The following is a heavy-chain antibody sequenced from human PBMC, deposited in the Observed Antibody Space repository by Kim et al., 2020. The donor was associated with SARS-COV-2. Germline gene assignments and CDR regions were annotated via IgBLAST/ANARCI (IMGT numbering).Heavy chain of an antibody. CDR3: ASFGFREPQSNY. J-gene: IGHJ4*02. CDR2: MNPNSGNT. D-gene: IGHD3-10*01. Sequence: ASVKVSCKASGYTFTSYDINWVRQATGQGLEWMGWMNPNSGNTGYAQKFQGRVTMTRNTSISTAYMELSSLRSEDTAVYYCASFGFREPQSNYWGQGTLVTVSS. CDR1: GYTFTSYD. V-gene: IGHV1-8*01.